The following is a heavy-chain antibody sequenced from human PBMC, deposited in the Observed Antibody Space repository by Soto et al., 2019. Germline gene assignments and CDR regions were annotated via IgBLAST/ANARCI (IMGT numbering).Heavy chain of an antibody. Sequence: ASVKVSCKVSGYTLTELSMHCVLQARLKGLEWMGGFDPEDGETIYAQKFQGRVTMTEDTSTDTAYMELSSLRSEDTAVYYCATLTPYCTNGVCTFDYWGQGTLVTVSS. CDR1: GYTLTELS. V-gene: IGHV1-24*01. J-gene: IGHJ4*02. CDR2: FDPEDGET. D-gene: IGHD2-8*01. CDR3: ATLTPYCTNGVCTFDY.